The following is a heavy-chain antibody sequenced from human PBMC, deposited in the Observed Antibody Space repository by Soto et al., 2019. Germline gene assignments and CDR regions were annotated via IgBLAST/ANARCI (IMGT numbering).Heavy chain of an antibody. CDR1: GGSFSGYY. J-gene: IGHJ4*02. D-gene: IGHD5-18*01. CDR2: INHSGST. CDR3: ARLDTAMVKGGDY. Sequence: SETLSLTCAVYGGSFSGYYWSWIRQPPGKGLEWIGEINHSGSTNYNPSLKSRVTISVDTSKNQFSLKLSSVTAADTAVYYCARLDTAMVKGGDYWGQGTRVTVSS. V-gene: IGHV4-34*01.